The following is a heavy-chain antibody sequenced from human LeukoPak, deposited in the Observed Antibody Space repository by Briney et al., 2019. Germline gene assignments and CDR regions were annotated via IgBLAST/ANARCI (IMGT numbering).Heavy chain of an antibody. J-gene: IGHJ4*02. D-gene: IGHD3-22*01. CDR2: IIPIFGTA. V-gene: IGHV1-69*13. CDR1: GGTFSSYA. Sequence: SVKVSCKASGGTFSSYAISWVRQAPGQGLEWMGGIIPIFGTANYAQKFQGRVTITADESTSTAYMELSSLRSDDTAVYYCARRESSGYYHTDYWGQGTLVTVSS. CDR3: ARRESSGYYHTDY.